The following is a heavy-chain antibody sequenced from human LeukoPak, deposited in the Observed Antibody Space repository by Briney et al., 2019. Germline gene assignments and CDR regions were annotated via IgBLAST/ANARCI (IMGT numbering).Heavy chain of an antibody. CDR1: GYTFTSYG. J-gene: IGHJ5*02. V-gene: IGHV1-18*01. CDR2: ISAYNGNT. D-gene: IGHD3-10*01. Sequence: EASVKVSRKASGYTFTSYGISWVRQAPGQGLEWMGWISAYNGNTNYAQKLQGRVTMTTDTSTSTAYMELRSLRSDDTAVYYCARVRYYGSGSYYTSVRFDPWGQGTLVTVSS. CDR3: ARVRYYGSGSYYTSVRFDP.